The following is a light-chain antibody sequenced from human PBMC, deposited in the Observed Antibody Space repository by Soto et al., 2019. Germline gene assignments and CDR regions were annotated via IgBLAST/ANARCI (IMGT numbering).Light chain of an antibody. CDR2: GAS. Sequence: ETVMTQSPATLSVSPGERATLSCWASQSVNSNLAWYQQKLGQAPRVLIYGASTRATGIPARFSGSGSETEFILTISSLQSEDSATYYCQHYNTWPWTFVQGNKVEIK. J-gene: IGKJ1*01. V-gene: IGKV3-15*01. CDR1: QSVNSN. CDR3: QHYNTWPWT.